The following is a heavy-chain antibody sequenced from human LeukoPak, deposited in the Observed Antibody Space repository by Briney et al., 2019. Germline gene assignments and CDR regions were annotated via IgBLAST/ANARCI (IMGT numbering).Heavy chain of an antibody. D-gene: IGHD1-26*01. CDR3: ARDRTGATPGYFDY. CDR1: GFTFSSYG. CDR2: IWYDGSNK. J-gene: IGHJ4*02. V-gene: IGHV3-33*01. Sequence: PGRSLRLSCAASGFTFSSYGMHWVRQAPGKGLEWVAVIWYDGSNKYYADSVKGRFTISRDNSKNTLYLQMNSLRAEDTAVYYCARDRTGATPGYFDYWGQGTQVTVSS.